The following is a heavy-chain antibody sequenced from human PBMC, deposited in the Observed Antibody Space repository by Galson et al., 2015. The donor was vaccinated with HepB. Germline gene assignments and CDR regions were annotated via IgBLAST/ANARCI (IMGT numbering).Heavy chain of an antibody. CDR1: GFTFSSYA. CDR2: ISSNGGST. V-gene: IGHV3-64*01. J-gene: IGHJ3*02. CDR3: ARASRGFSGAFDI. Sequence: FLRLSCAASGFTFSSYAMHWVRQAPGKGLEYVSAISSNGGSTYYANSVKGRFTISRDNSKNTLYLQMGSLRAEDMAVYYCARASRGFSGAFDIWGQGTMVTVSS. D-gene: IGHD3-10*01.